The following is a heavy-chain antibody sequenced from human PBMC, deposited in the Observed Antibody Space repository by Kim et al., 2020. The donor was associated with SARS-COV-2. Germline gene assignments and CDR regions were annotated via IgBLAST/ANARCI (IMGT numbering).Heavy chain of an antibody. CDR1: GFTFSSYD. J-gene: IGHJ4*02. D-gene: IGHD4-17*01. CDR3: ARGVYGDNGGFDDVFDY. V-gene: IGHV3-13*01. CDR2: IGTAGDT. Sequence: GGSLRLSCAASGFTFSSYDMHWVRQATGKGLEWGSAIGTAGDTYYPGSVKGRFTISRENAKNSLYLQMNSLRAGDTAVYYCARGVYGDNGGFDDVFDYWGQGTLVTVSS.